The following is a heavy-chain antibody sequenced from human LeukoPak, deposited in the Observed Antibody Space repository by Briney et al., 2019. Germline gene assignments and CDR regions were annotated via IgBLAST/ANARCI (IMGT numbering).Heavy chain of an antibody. CDR1: GFTFSSNY. CDR2: IYSGGST. Sequence: PGGSLRLSCAASGFTFSSNYMSWVRQAPGKGLEWVSVIYSGGSTYYADSVKGRFTISRDNSKNTLYLQMNSLRAEDTAVYYCARSPIIPAAMIAWFDPWGQGTLVTVSS. CDR3: ARSPIIPAAMIAWFDP. J-gene: IGHJ5*02. V-gene: IGHV3-53*01. D-gene: IGHD2-2*01.